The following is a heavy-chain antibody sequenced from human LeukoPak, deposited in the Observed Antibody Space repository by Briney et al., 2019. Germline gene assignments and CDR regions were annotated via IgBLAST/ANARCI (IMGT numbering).Heavy chain of an antibody. V-gene: IGHV4-39*01. CDR1: GGSISGRNSH. CDR2: IFYSGST. D-gene: IGHD2-2*01. CDR3: ARRGITYSSSFFSY. J-gene: IGHJ4*02. Sequence: SETLSLTCTVSGGSISGRNSHWGRIRQPPGKGLEWIGSIFYSGSTYYNPSLKSRVTMSVDTSTNQFSLQLTSVTAADTATQICARRGITYSSSFFSYWGQGTLATVSS.